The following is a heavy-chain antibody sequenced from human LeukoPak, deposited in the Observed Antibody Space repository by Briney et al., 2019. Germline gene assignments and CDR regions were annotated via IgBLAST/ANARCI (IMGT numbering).Heavy chain of an antibody. J-gene: IGHJ6*02. Sequence: PGQXXXXMGWINTNTGNPTYAQGFTGRFVFSLDTSVSTAYLQISSLKAEDTAVYYCARDSYYYYGMDVWGQGTTVTVSS. CDR3: ARDSYYYYGMDV. CDR2: INTNTGNP. V-gene: IGHV7-4-1*02.